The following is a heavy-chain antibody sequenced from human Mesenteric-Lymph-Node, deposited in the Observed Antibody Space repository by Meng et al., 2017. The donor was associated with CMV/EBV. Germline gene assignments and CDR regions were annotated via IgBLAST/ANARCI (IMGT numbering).Heavy chain of an antibody. V-gene: IGHV3-21*01. D-gene: IGHD6-13*01. CDR2: ISSSSSYI. CDR3: ARDWKSSSWYLIGSETEYYYYYYGMDV. CDR1: GFTFSNHA. Sequence: GESLKISCAASGFTFSNHAVHWVRQAPGKGLEWVSSISSSSSYIYYADSVKGRFTISRDNAKNSLYLQMNSLRAEDTAVYYCARDWKSSSWYLIGSETEYYYYYYGMDVWGQGTTVTVSS. J-gene: IGHJ6*02.